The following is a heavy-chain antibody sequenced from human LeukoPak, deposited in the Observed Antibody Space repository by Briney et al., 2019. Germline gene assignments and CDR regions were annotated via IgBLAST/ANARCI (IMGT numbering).Heavy chain of an antibody. CDR2: ISYDGSNK. V-gene: IGHV3-30-3*01. CDR1: GFTFCSYA. CDR3: ARDQYYDSSGYELDY. Sequence: GGSLRLSCAASGFTFCSYAMHWVRQAPGKGLEWVAVISYDGSNKYYADSVKGRFTISRDNSKNTLYLQMNSLRAEDTAVYYCARDQYYDSSGYELDYWGQGTLVTVSS. D-gene: IGHD3-22*01. J-gene: IGHJ4*02.